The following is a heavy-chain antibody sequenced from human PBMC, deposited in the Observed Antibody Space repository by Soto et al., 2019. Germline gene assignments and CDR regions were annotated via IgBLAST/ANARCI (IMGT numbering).Heavy chain of an antibody. CDR1: GITISNYP. CDR3: VKDDGGYPSTAPH. Sequence: EVQLLESGGGLVQPGGSQRLSCAASGITISNYPMSWVRQAPGKGLDWVSGISGSGDRTYYADSAKGRFTISKDISKNSLSLQLDNLGVEDTAVYFCVKDDGGYPSTAPHWGQGTLVTVSS. D-gene: IGHD3-22*01. CDR2: ISGSGDRT. J-gene: IGHJ1*01. V-gene: IGHV3-23*01.